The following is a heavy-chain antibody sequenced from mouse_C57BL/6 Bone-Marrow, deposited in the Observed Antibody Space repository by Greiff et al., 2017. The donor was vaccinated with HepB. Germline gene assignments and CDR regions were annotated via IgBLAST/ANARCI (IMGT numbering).Heavy chain of an antibody. J-gene: IGHJ2*01. Sequence: QVQLKQSGAELVRPGASVKLSCKASGYTFTDYYINWVKQRPGQGLEWIARIYPGSGNTYYNEKFKGKATLTAEKSSSTAYMQLSSLTSEDSAVYFCARERQPGNVDYWGQGTTLTVSS. CDR3: ARERQPGNVDY. CDR2: IYPGSGNT. V-gene: IGHV1-76*01. CDR1: GYTFTDYY. D-gene: IGHD3-2*01.